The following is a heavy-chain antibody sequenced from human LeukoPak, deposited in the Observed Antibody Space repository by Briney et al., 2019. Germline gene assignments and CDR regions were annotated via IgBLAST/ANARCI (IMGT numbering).Heavy chain of an antibody. CDR2: IKSKTDGGTT. D-gene: IGHD1-26*01. CDR1: GFTFSNAW. J-gene: IGHJ6*03. CDR3: GRSRRINASLYYYMDV. V-gene: IGHV3-15*01. Sequence: PGGSLRLSCAASGFTFSNAWMSWVRQAPGKGLEWVGRIKSKTDGGTTDYAAPVKGRFTISRDDSKNTLYLQMNSLRAEDTAVYYCGRSRRINASLYYYMDVWGKGTTVTVSS.